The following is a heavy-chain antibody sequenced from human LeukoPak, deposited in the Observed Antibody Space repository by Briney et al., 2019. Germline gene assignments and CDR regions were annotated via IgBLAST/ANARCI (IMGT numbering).Heavy chain of an antibody. D-gene: IGHD4-17*01. V-gene: IGHV3-30-3*01. Sequence: PGRSLRLSCAASGFTFSSYAMHWVRQAPGKGLEWVAVISYDGSNKYYADSVKGRFTISRDNSKNTLYLQMNSLRAEDTAVYYCARQDDYGDYFGFDLWGRGTLVTVSS. CDR1: GFTFSSYA. CDR3: ARQDDYGDYFGFDL. J-gene: IGHJ2*01. CDR2: ISYDGSNK.